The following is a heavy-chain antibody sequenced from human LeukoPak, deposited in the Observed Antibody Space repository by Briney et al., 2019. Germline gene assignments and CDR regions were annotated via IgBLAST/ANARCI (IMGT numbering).Heavy chain of an antibody. CDR3: ARSVRGVIADAFNV. D-gene: IGHD3-10*01. CDR1: GFSLTSYA. Sequence: LPGGSLRLSCAPSGFSLTSYAMTWVRQAPGEGLEWVSDISANGGKTYYSDSVKGRFTISRDISKNTLFLQMNSLKVEDTAVYYCARSVRGVIADAFNVWGQGTMVAVSS. V-gene: IGHV3-23*01. CDR2: ISANGGKT. J-gene: IGHJ3*01.